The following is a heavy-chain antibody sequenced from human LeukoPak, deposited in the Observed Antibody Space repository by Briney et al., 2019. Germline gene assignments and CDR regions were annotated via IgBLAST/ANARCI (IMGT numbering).Heavy chain of an antibody. CDR2: IQNDGSSK. J-gene: IGHJ5*02. Sequence: PGGSLRLSCTESVFSFNSYAMDWVRQPPGKGLEWVAFIQNDGSSKFYADSVKGRFTIFRDNSKNTVYLQMNNMRVDDTAVYYCARVAGWHWFDPWGQGTLVTVSS. D-gene: IGHD6-19*01. CDR1: VFSFNSYA. CDR3: ARVAGWHWFDP. V-gene: IGHV3-30*02.